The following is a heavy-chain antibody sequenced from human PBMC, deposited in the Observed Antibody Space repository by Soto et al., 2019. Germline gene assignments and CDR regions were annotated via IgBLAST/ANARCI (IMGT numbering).Heavy chain of an antibody. D-gene: IGHD2-2*01. CDR3: ARRYCISTSCHYYGMDV. V-gene: IGHV1-69*05. J-gene: IGHJ6*02. Sequence: QVQLVQSGAEVKKPGSSVKVSCKASGGTFSTYTINWVRQAPGQGLEWMGGIIPMFGTANYAQKFQGGVTXTXXESTSTAYMELSSLRSEDTAVYYCARRYCISTSCHYYGMDVWGQGTTVTVSS. CDR1: GGTFSTYT. CDR2: IIPMFGTA.